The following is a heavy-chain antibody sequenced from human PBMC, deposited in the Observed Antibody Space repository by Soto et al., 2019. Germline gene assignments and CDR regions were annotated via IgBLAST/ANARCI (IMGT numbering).Heavy chain of an antibody. CDR3: ARGGQDFWSGPFDY. J-gene: IGHJ4*02. V-gene: IGHV4-4*07. CDR2: IDTCGSA. Sequence: SSETLSLTCTVSGGSISNYYCNWIRQPAGKGLEWIGRIDTCGSANYNPSLKSRVTMSVDTSKQEFSLKLSSVTAADTALYYCARGGQDFWSGPFDYWGRGALVTVSS. D-gene: IGHD3-3*01. CDR1: GGSISNYY.